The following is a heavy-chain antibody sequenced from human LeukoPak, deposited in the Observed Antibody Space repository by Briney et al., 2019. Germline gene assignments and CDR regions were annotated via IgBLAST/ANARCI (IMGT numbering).Heavy chain of an antibody. CDR3: ARSADGSGSYYHYYYYMDV. D-gene: IGHD3-10*01. V-gene: IGHV1-69*06. CDR1: GGTFSSYA. J-gene: IGHJ6*03. CDR2: IIPIFGTA. Sequence: SVKVSCKASGGTFSSYAISWVRQAPGQGLEWMGGIIPIFGTANYAQKFQGRVTITADKSTSTAYMELSSLRSEDTAVYYCARSADGSGSYYHYYYYMDVWGKGTTVTVSS.